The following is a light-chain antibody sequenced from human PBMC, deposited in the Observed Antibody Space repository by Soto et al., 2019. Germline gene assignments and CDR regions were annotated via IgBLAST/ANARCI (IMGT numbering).Light chain of an antibody. CDR3: QQYGSSPLT. V-gene: IGKV3-20*01. CDR1: QSISSNY. Sequence: EIVLTQSPGPLSLSPGERATLSCRASQSISSNYLAWYHQKPGQAPRLLIHAASRRAYGIPDRFSGSGSGTDFTLTISRLEPQDFAVYYCQQYGSSPLTFGGGTKVEIK. CDR2: AAS. J-gene: IGKJ4*01.